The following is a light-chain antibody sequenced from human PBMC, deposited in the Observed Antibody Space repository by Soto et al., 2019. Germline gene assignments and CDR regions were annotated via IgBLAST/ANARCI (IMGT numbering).Light chain of an antibody. CDR2: GVS. V-gene: IGLV2-14*01. Sequence: QAVVTQPASVSGSPGQSITISCTGTSSDVGGYNFVSWYQQYPGKAPKLMIYGVSNRPSGVSNRFSGSKSGNTASLTISGLQAEDEADYYCSSYTSNRGVFGGGTKVTVL. CDR1: SSDVGGYNF. CDR3: SSYTSNRGV. J-gene: IGLJ3*02.